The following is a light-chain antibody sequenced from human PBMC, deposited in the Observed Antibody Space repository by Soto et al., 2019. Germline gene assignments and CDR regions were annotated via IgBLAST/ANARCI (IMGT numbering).Light chain of an antibody. CDR3: QHYFDRPPWT. Sequence: EIVMTQSPATLCLSPGERATLSCRASQSLTSQSVSSNLAWYQQKPGQPPRLLIYHASTRAAGVPARFSGSGSGTDFTLTISSLQSEDSVVYYCQHYFDRPPWTFGQGTKVEIK. V-gene: IGKV3-15*01. J-gene: IGKJ1*01. CDR1: QSVSSN. CDR2: HAS.